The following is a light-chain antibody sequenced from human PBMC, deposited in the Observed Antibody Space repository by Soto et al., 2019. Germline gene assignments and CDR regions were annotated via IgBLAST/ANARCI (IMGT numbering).Light chain of an antibody. J-gene: IGLJ2*01. CDR1: SSDVGRYNP. V-gene: IGLV2-23*01. CDR2: EGS. Sequence: QSALTQPASVSGSPGQSITISCTGTSSDVGRYNPVSWYQQHPGKAPKLMIYEGSKRPSGVSNRFSGSTSGNTASLTISGLQAEDEADYYCCSYAGSSTHVVFGGGTKVTVL. CDR3: CSYAGSSTHVV.